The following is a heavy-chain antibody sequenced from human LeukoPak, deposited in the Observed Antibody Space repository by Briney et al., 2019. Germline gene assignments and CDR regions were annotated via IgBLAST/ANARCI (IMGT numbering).Heavy chain of an antibody. V-gene: IGHV4-30-2*01. D-gene: IGHD6-13*01. CDR3: ARMSLPLIAAPGYYFDY. Sequence: PSETLSLTCTVSGGSISSGGYPWSWIRQPPGKGLEWIGYIYHTGSTYYNPSLKSRVTISVDRSKNQFSLKLNSVTAADTAVYYCARMSLPLIAAPGYYFDYWGQGTLVTVSS. CDR1: GGSISSGGYP. J-gene: IGHJ4*02. CDR2: IYHTGST.